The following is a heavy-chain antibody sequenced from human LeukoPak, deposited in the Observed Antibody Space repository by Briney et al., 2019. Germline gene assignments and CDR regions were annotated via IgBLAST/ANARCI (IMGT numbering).Heavy chain of an antibody. CDR3: ARAPTAAGTDYYYGMDV. V-gene: IGHV1-69*04. Sequence: ASVKVSCKASGGTFSSYAISWVRQAPGQGLEWMGRIIPILGIANYAQKFQGRVTITADKSTSTAYMELSSLRSEDTAVYYCARAPTAAGTDYYYGMDVWGQGTTVTVSS. J-gene: IGHJ6*02. CDR1: GGTFSSYA. D-gene: IGHD6-13*01. CDR2: IIPILGIA.